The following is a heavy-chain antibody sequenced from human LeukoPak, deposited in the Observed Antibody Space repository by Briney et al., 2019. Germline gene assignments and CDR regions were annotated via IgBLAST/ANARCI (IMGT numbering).Heavy chain of an antibody. D-gene: IGHD2/OR15-2a*01. J-gene: IGHJ4*02. CDR3: ARSMFDY. V-gene: IGHV4-38-2*01. CDR1: GYSISSGYY. CDR2: IYHSGST. Sequence: SETLSLTCAVSGYSISSGYYWGWIRPPPGKGLEWIGSIYHSGSTYYNPSLKSRVTISVDTSKNQFSLKLSSVTAADTAVYYCARSMFDYWGQGTLVTVSS.